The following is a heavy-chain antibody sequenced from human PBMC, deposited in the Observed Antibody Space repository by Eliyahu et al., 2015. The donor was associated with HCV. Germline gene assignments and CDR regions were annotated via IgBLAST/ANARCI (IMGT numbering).Heavy chain of an antibody. D-gene: IGHD4-17*01. CDR2: IWFDGSNE. J-gene: IGHJ4*02. V-gene: IGHV3-33*08. CDR3: GRDYGTTVTNSIGY. Sequence: QVQLVESGGGVVQPGRSLRXSCAASGXXFXXYGXHWVRQAPGKGXECVALIWFDGSNEYYTDSVKGRFTISRDNSKNTVYLQMNSLRAEDTARYYCGRDYGTTVTNSIGYWGPGNSGHRLL. CDR1: GXXFXXYG.